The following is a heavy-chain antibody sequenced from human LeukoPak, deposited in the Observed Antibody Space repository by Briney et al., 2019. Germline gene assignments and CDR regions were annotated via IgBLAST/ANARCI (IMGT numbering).Heavy chain of an antibody. V-gene: IGHV4-39*01. J-gene: IGHJ6*03. CDR3: ARHQWHYYYYMGV. D-gene: IGHD6-19*01. Sequence: SETLSLTCTVSGGSIYSSSYDRGWIRQPPGKGLEWIGSIYYSGDTYYNPSLKSRRVTISVDTSKNQFSLRLSSVTAADPAVYYCARHQWHYYYYMGVWGEGSTVTVSS. CDR2: IYYSGDT. CDR1: GGSIYSSSYD.